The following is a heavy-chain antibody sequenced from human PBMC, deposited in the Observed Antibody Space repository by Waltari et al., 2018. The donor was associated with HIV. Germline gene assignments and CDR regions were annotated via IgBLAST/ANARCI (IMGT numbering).Heavy chain of an antibody. V-gene: IGHV1-3*01. CDR3: ARGKTAAGTALGS. D-gene: IGHD6-13*01. J-gene: IGHJ5*02. CDR1: GSSFTAYP. CDR2: IRPGKGFT. Sequence: QVHLLQSGAEVKKPGASVRLSCDSSGSSFTAYPVHWVRQAPGQRPGWMGGIRPGKGFTGYSGKFQLRITITRDTLATTTYMELRGLTSEETAVYYGARGKTAAGTALGSWGQGTQVIVSP.